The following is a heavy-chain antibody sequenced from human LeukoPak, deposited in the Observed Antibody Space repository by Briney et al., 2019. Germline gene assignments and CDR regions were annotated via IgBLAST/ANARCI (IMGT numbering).Heavy chain of an antibody. CDR1: GFTFSSYE. D-gene: IGHD3-16*02. Sequence: GSLRLSCAASGFTFSSYEMNWVRQSPEKGLEWVGEINHSGNTRYNPSLRSRITMSVDTSRNHFSLKLSSVTAADTAVYFCAREIIWGTYRRLYYFDTWGQGTLVTVSS. V-gene: IGHV4-34*01. J-gene: IGHJ4*02. CDR3: AREIIWGTYRRLYYFDT. CDR2: INHSGNT.